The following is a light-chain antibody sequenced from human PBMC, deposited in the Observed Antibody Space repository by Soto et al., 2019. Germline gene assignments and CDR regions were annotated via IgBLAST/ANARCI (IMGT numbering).Light chain of an antibody. CDR2: AAS. CDR1: QSVSSYY. CDR3: QQCGSSPWA. V-gene: IGKV3-20*01. Sequence: EIVLTQSRGTLSLSPGERATLSFRASQSVSSYYLAWYQQKPGQAPRLLIYAASSRATGIPDRFSGGGSGTDFTPTISRLEPEDFAVYYCQQCGSSPWAFGQGTKVDI. J-gene: IGKJ1*01.